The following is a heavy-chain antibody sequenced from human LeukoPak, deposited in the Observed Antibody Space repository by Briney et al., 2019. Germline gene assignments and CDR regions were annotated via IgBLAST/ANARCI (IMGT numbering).Heavy chain of an antibody. V-gene: IGHV6-1*01. D-gene: IGHD1-14*01. CDR3: ARSEREIRGGSCDY. CDR1: GDSVPSNSAA. J-gene: IGHJ4*02. Sequence: SQTLSLTCAISGDSVPSNSAAWNWIRQSPSRGLEWLGRTYYRSKWYNDYAVSVKSRITINPDTSKNQFSLQLNSVTPEDTAVYYCARSEREIRGGSCDYWGQGTLVTVSS. CDR2: TYYRSKWYN.